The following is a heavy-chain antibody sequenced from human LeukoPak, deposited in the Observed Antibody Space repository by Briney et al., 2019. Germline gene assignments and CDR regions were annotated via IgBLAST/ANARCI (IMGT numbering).Heavy chain of an antibody. V-gene: IGHV3-21*04. Sequence: GGSLRLSCAASRFTFSSYSMNWVRQAPGKGLEWVSSISSSGSYIYYADSVKGRFTISRDNAKNSLYLQMNSLRAEDTAVYYCAREGLRSIAARRGTRDYMDVWGKGTTVIVSS. J-gene: IGHJ6*03. CDR3: AREGLRSIAARRGTRDYMDV. CDR2: ISSSGSYI. D-gene: IGHD6-6*01. CDR1: RFTFSSYS.